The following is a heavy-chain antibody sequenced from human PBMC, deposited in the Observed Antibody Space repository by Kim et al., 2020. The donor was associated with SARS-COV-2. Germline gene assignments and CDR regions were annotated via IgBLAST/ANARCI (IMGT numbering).Heavy chain of an antibody. V-gene: IGHV3-21*01. D-gene: IGHD3-10*01. CDR2: ISTSSSHI. Sequence: GGSLRVSCAASGFFFSLYSLNWVRQAPGKGLEWVSSISTSSSHIYYADSVKGRFTISRDNAKTSLYLQMNSLRAEDTAVYYCARETYGSGSQDGMDVWGQGSTVPVSS. CDR1: GFFFSLYS. CDR3: ARETYGSGSQDGMDV. J-gene: IGHJ6*02.